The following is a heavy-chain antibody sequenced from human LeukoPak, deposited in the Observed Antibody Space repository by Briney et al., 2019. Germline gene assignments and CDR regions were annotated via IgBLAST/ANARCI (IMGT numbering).Heavy chain of an antibody. Sequence: KPSETLSLTCTVSGGSISSYYWSWIRQPAGKGLEWIGRIYTSGSTNYSPSLKSRVTTSVATSKNQFSLKLSSVTAADTAVYYCARAIPGIAAAHAFEIWGQGTMVTVSS. CDR1: GGSISSYY. V-gene: IGHV4-4*07. D-gene: IGHD6-13*01. CDR3: ARAIPGIAAAHAFEI. J-gene: IGHJ3*02. CDR2: IYTSGST.